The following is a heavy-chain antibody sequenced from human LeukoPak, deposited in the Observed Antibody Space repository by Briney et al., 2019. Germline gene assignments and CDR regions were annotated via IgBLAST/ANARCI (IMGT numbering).Heavy chain of an antibody. D-gene: IGHD4-23*01. CDR2: IIPIFGTA. CDR3: ARTGRIYGGNSFFDY. J-gene: IGHJ4*02. CDR1: GGSFISYG. V-gene: IGHV1-69*13. Sequence: SVRVSCKATGGSFISYGIGWVRQAPGQGLEWMGGIIPIFGTANYAQTFQGRVTITADESTSTAYMELSSLRSEDTAVYYCARTGRIYGGNSFFDYWGQGTLVTVSS.